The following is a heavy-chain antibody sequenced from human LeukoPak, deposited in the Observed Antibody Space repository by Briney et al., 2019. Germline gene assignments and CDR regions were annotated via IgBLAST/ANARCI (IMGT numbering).Heavy chain of an antibody. CDR2: MNPNSGNT. CDR3: ARVLNSYLYNCGGDCYYDY. CDR1: GYTFTIYD. D-gene: IGHD2-21*02. J-gene: IGHJ4*02. V-gene: IGHV1-8*01. Sequence: ASVKVSCKASGYTFTIYDINWVRQATGQGLEWMGWMNPNSGNTGYAQKFQGRVTMTRNTSISTAYMELSSLRSEDTAVYYCARVLNSYLYNCGGDCYYDYWGQGTLVTVSS.